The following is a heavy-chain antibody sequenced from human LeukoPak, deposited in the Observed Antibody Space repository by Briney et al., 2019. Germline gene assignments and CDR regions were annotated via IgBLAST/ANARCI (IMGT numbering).Heavy chain of an antibody. J-gene: IGHJ4*02. CDR2: ISSSGDGL. V-gene: IGHV3-48*03. D-gene: IGHD6-19*01. CDR1: GFTFSNYE. Sequence: PGGSLRPSCAASGFTFSNYEMKWVRQAPGKGLEWVSYISSSGDGLYYADSVKGRFTISRDNARNSLYLQMNSLRAEDTAIYYCARMAVAGQYNDYWGQGTLVTVSS. CDR3: ARMAVAGQYNDY.